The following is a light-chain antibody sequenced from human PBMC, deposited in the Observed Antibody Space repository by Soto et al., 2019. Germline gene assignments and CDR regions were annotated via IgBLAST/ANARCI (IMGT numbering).Light chain of an antibody. CDR1: QSISSSY. V-gene: IGKV3-20*01. Sequence: EIVLTQSPGTLSLSPGERATLSCRTSQSISSSYLAWSQQKPGQAPRLLISATSSTATGAPDRFSGSGSGTGFALTISRLGPEAAAVDYCHQYVSTPPAWAFGQGTKVEIK. CDR3: HQYVSTPPAWA. J-gene: IGKJ1*01. CDR2: ATS.